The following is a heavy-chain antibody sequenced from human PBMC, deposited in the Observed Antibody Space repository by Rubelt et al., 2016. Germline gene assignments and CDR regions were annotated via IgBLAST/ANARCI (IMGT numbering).Heavy chain of an antibody. CDR2: SNGDGSST. CDR3: ARDDSNSRVVDFDY. CDR1: RFTFSSYS. Sequence: GSLRLSCEASRFTFSSYSMLWVRQDPGKGRVWVSRSNGDGSSTSYADSVTGRFTISRDNAKNTLYLQMNSLRAEDTAVYYCARDDSNSRVVDFDYWGQGTLVTVSS. J-gene: IGHJ4*02. D-gene: IGHD6-13*01. V-gene: IGHV3-74*01.